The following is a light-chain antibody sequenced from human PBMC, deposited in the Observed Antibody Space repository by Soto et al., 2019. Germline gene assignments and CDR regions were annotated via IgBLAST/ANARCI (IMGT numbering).Light chain of an antibody. CDR3: QQAKNFPLT. CDR1: VSVGNW. J-gene: IGKJ4*01. V-gene: IGKV1-12*01. CDR2: TAS. Sequence: DIQMSQSPSSVSASVGDTVTIACRASVSVGNWLAWYQQKPGAAPRLLIYTASNLQRGVPSRFRGSGSGTVFTLTINNLQPEDFASYYCQQAKNFPLTFGGGTKVEMK.